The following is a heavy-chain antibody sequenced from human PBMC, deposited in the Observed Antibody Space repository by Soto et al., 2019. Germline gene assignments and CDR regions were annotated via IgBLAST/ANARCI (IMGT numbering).Heavy chain of an antibody. V-gene: IGHV3-48*03. J-gene: IGHJ4*02. CDR2: ISSSGSTI. CDR1: GFTFSSYE. D-gene: IGHD3-10*01. CDR3: ARVLGYKGFDY. Sequence: PGGSLRLSCAASGFTFSSYEMNWVRQAPGKGLEWVSYISSSGSTIYYADSVKGRFTISRDNAKNSLYLQMNSLRAEDTAVYYCARVLGYKGFDYWGQGTLVTVSS.